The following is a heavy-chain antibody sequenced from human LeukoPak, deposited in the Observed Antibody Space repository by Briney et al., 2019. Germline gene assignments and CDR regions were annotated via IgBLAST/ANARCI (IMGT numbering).Heavy chain of an antibody. CDR1: GFTFSSYA. CDR2: ISGSGGST. D-gene: IGHD6-13*01. V-gene: IGHV3-23*01. Sequence: GGSLRLSCAASGFTFSSYAMSWVRQAPGKGLEWVSAISGSGGSTYYADSVEGRFTISRDNSKNTLYLQMNSLRAEDTAVYYCARLLEQQLVPGDIDYWGQGTLVTVSS. J-gene: IGHJ4*02. CDR3: ARLLEQQLVPGDIDY.